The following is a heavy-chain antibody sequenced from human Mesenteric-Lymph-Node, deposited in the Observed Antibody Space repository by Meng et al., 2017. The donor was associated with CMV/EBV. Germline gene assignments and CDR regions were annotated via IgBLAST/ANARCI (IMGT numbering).Heavy chain of an antibody. CDR3: TRDLKRITGTTGGWDYYYYGMDV. D-gene: IGHD1-7*01. Sequence: GESLKISCTASGFTFGYYAMSWVRQAPGKGLEWVGFIRSKAYGGTTEYAASVKGRFTISRDDSKSIAYLQMNSLKTEDTAVYYCTRDLKRITGTTGGWDYYYYGMDVWGQGTTVTVSS. V-gene: IGHV3-49*04. CDR1: GFTFGYYA. CDR2: IRSKAYGGTT. J-gene: IGHJ6*02.